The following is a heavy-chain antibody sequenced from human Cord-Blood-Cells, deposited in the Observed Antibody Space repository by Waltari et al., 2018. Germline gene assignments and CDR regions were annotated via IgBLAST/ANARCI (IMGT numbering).Heavy chain of an antibody. CDR3: ARVWVESWNYYYYYMDV. D-gene: IGHD3-16*01. V-gene: IGHV3-72*01. CDR2: TRNKANSYTT. CDR1: GFTFSDHK. Sequence: EVQLVESGGGLVQPGGSVRLSCAASGFTFSDHKMDWVRLAQGKGLEWVGRTRNKANSYTTEYAASVKGRFTISRDDSKNSLYLQMNSLKTEDTAVYYCARVWVESWNYYYYYMDVWGKGTTVTVSS. J-gene: IGHJ6*03.